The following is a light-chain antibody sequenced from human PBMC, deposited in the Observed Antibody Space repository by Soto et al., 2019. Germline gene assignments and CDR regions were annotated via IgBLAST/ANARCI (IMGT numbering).Light chain of an antibody. J-gene: IGKJ4*01. Sequence: DIQMTQSPSSVSASVGDRVTITCRASQDIRNELAWYQHKPGKAPKRLMYVASTLQSGVPSRFSGSASGTEFTLTISSLQPEDFATYHCLQHNNYPPLTFGGGTKVEIK. CDR3: LQHNNYPPLT. CDR2: VAS. V-gene: IGKV1-17*01. CDR1: QDIRNE.